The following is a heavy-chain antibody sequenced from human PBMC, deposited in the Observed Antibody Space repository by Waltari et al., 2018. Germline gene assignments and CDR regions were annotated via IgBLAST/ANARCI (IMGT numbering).Heavy chain of an antibody. J-gene: IGHJ4*02. D-gene: IGHD1-20*01. Sequence: QVQLQESGPGLVKPSETLSLTCTSSGGSISIHYWSWIRQPPGKGLEWIGYIYYSGSTNYNPSLKSRVTISVDTSKNQFSLKLSSVTAADTAVYYCARGTGIITGTIWGYFDYWGQGTLVTVSS. V-gene: IGHV4-59*11. CDR1: GGSISIHY. CDR2: IYYSGST. CDR3: ARGTGIITGTIWGYFDY.